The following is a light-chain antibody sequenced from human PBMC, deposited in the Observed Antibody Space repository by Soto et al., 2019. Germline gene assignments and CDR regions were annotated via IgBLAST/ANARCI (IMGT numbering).Light chain of an antibody. CDR1: SGHSSYV. CDR2: LNSDGSH. CDR3: QTWGTGIQV. J-gene: IGLJ2*01. Sequence: QSVLTQSPSASASLGASVKLTCTLSSGHSSYVIAWHQQQPEKGPRHLMKLNSDGSHSKGDGIPDRFSGSSSGAERYLTISSLQSEDEADYYCQTWGTGIQVFGGGTKVTVL. V-gene: IGLV4-69*02.